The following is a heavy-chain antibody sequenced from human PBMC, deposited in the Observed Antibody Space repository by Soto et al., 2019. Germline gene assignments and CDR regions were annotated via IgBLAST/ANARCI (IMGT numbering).Heavy chain of an antibody. CDR3: ARGGGPYVWFNEF. D-gene: IGHD3-16*01. CDR1: GGLFSSFA. J-gene: IGHJ4*02. CDR2: IIPVFGTT. V-gene: IGHV1-69*13. Sequence: ASVKVSCKDSGGLFSSFAISWVRQAPGQGLEWLGGIIPVFGTTNYAEKFQDRVTITADESTNTAYMELSSLTSGDTAMYYCARGGGPYVWFNEFWGQGTLVTVSS.